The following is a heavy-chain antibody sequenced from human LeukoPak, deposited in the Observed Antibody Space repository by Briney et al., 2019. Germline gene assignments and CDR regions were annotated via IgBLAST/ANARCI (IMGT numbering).Heavy chain of an antibody. J-gene: IGHJ4*02. CDR2: INHSGST. V-gene: IGHV4-34*01. D-gene: IGHD6-13*01. Sequence: SETLSLTCAVYGGPFSGYYWSWIRQPPGKGLEWIGEINHSGSTNYNPSLKSRATMSIDTTKNQFPLKLRSVTAADTAVYFCARAGIAGSPSGYWGQGTLVTVSS. CDR1: GGPFSGYY. CDR3: ARAGIAGSPSGY.